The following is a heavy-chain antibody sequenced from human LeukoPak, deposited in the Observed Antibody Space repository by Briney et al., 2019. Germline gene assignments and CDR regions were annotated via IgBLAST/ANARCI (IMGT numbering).Heavy chain of an antibody. D-gene: IGHD3-10*02. V-gene: IGHV3-23*01. CDR1: GFTFSNYV. CDR3: AREAQTTMYYFDY. CDR2: ISGSGGST. J-gene: IGHJ4*02. Sequence: PGGSLRLSCAASGFTFSNYVMSWVRQAPGKGPEWVISGSGGSTVHADSVKGRFTISRDNSKNTLYLQMNSLRAEDTALYYCAREAQTTMYYFDYWGQGTLVTVSS.